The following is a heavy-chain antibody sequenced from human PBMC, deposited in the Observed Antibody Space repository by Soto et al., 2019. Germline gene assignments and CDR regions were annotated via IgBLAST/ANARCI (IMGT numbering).Heavy chain of an antibody. J-gene: IGHJ5*02. CDR1: GYTFTSYD. D-gene: IGHD3-3*01. CDR3: ARGRDYDFGSGLNWFDP. Sequence: QVQLVQSGAEVQKPGASVKVSCKASGYTFTSYDINWVRQATGQGLEWMGWMNPNSGDTGYAEKFQGRVTMNRNTAINTAYMELSSLTSDDTAVYYCARGRDYDFGSGLNWFDPWGQGTLVTVSS. V-gene: IGHV1-8*01. CDR2: MNPNSGDT.